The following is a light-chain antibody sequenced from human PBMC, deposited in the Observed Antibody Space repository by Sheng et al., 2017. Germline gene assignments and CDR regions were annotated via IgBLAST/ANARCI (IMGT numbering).Light chain of an antibody. V-gene: IGLV2-14*03. CDR3: SSYAGSNHYV. CDR2: DVS. CDR1: SSDVGGYNH. Sequence: QSALTQPASVSGSPGQSITISCTGTSSDVGGYNHVSWYQQHPGEVPKLMIYDVSNRPSGVSNRFSGSKSGNTASLTISGLQAEDEADYYCSSYAGSNHYVFGTGTRVTVV. J-gene: IGLJ1*01.